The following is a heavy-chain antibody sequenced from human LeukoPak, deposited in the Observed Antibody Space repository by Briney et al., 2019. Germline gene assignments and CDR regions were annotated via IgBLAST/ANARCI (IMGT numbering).Heavy chain of an antibody. CDR2: FTYDESEK. D-gene: IGHD2-15*01. J-gene: IGHJ4*02. V-gene: IGHV3-30*04. Sequence: PGGSLRLSCVASGFSVSSHAMHWVRQAPGKGLEWVASFTYDESEKFYGDSVKGRFTISRDISRNTVYLQMNSLRAEDTAIYSCAKGTSGSSHSAGHYWGQGTLVTVSS. CDR3: AKGTSGSSHSAGHY. CDR1: GFSVSSHA.